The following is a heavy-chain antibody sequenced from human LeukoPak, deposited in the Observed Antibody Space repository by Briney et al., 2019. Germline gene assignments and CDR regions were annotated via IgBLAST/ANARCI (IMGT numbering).Heavy chain of an antibody. V-gene: IGHV4-59*08. CDR3: AASGWGGPRAFDI. J-gene: IGHJ3*02. CDR1: GGSISSHY. CDR2: IYYSGST. Sequence: SETLSLTCTVSGGSISSHYWSWIRQPPGKGLEWIGYIYYSGSTNYNPSLKSRVTISVDTSKNQFSLKLSSVTAADTAVYYCAASGWGGPRAFDIWGQGTMVTVSS. D-gene: IGHD6-19*01.